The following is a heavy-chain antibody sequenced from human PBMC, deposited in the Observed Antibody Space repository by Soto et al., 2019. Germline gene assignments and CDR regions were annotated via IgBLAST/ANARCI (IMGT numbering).Heavy chain of an antibody. CDR1: GYTFTSYA. V-gene: IGHV1-3*01. J-gene: IGHJ6*03. D-gene: IGHD2-2*02. Sequence: GASVKVSCKASGYTFTSYAMHWVRQAPGQRLEWMGWINAGNGNTKYSQKFQGRVTITRDTSASTAYMELSSLRSEDTAVYYCASSIVVVPDAIGPQDYYYYMDVWGKGTTVTVSS. CDR2: INAGNGNT. CDR3: ASSIVVVPDAIGPQDYYYYMDV.